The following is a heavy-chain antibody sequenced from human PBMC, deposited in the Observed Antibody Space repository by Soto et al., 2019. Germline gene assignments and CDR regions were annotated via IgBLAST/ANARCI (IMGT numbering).Heavy chain of an antibody. CDR3: ARHWRDIVLMVYANNWFDP. J-gene: IGHJ5*02. V-gene: IGHV4-39*01. CDR2: IYYSGST. D-gene: IGHD2-8*01. Sequence: SETLSLTCTVSGGSISSSSYYWGWIRQPPGKGLEWIGSIYYSGSTYYNPSLKSRVTISVDTSKNQFSLKLSSVTAADTAVYYCARHWRDIVLMVYANNWFDPWGQGTLVTVSS. CDR1: GGSISSSSYY.